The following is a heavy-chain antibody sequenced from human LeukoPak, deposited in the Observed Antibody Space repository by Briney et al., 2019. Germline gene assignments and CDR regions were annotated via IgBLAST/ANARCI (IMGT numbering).Heavy chain of an antibody. CDR1: GYSISSGYY. CDR3: ARAGWAAAGLDEYFQH. J-gene: IGHJ1*01. V-gene: IGHV4-61*02. CDR2: IYTSGST. D-gene: IGHD6-13*01. Sequence: SETLSLTCTVSGYSISSGYYWSWIRQPAGKGLEWIGRIYTSGSTNYNPSLKSRVTISVDTSKNQFSLKLSSVTAADTAVYYCARAGWAAAGLDEYFQHWGQGTLVTVSS.